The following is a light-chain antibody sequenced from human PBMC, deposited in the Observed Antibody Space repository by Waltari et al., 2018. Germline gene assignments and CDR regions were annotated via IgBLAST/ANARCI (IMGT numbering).Light chain of an antibody. CDR2: KAS. CDR1: ENVNNY. J-gene: IGKJ4*01. CDR3: QHAYGTPLT. Sequence: DIQMTQSPSSLSASVGDRVTITCRASENVNNYLNWYQQKPGKAPKLLIYKASTLQSGFPSRLSVSGSGTDYTFTISSLQYEDVATYYCQHAYGTPLTFGGGTKVEIK. V-gene: IGKV1-39*01.